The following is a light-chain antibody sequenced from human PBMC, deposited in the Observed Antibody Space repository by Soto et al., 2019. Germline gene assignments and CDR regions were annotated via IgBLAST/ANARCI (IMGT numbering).Light chain of an antibody. Sequence: QSVLTQPAPVSGSPGQSITISCTGSSSDIGAYNYVSWFQQYPGKAPKLIISEVSNRPSGVPNRFSGSKSGTAASLTISGLQTEDEADYFCFSFTTDWTHVFGTGTKVTVL. CDR1: SSDIGAYNY. CDR2: EVS. CDR3: FSFTTDWTHV. J-gene: IGLJ1*01. V-gene: IGLV2-14*01.